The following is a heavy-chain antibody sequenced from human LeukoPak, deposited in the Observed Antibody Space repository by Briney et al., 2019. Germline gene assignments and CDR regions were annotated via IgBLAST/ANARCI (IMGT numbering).Heavy chain of an antibody. CDR3: ATISAQTFDI. J-gene: IGHJ3*02. CDR1: GFSFRSHW. Sequence: GGSLRLSCVGSGFSFRSHWVNWVRQSPGRRLEWVANIKPDGSDKYYVDSARGRFTVSRDNAKNSAFLQMNSLRAEDTAIYYCATISAQTFDIWGQGTLVSVSS. D-gene: IGHD5-24*01. V-gene: IGHV3-7*01. CDR2: IKPDGSDK.